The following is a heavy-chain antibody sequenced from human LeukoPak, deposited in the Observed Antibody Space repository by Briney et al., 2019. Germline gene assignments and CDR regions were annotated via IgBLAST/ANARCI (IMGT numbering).Heavy chain of an antibody. J-gene: IGHJ6*03. CDR3: ARGYSYANYYYYYMDV. CDR1: GGSISSYY. D-gene: IGHD5-18*01. V-gene: IGHV4-59*01. Sequence: SETLSLTCTVSGGSISSYYWSWIRQPPGKGLEWIGYIYYSGSTNYNPSLKSRVTISVDTPKNQFSLKLSSVTAADTAVYYCARGYSYANYYYYYMDVWGKGTTVTVSS. CDR2: IYYSGST.